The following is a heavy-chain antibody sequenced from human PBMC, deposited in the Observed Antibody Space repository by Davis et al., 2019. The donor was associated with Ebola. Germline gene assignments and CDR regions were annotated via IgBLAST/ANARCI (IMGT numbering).Heavy chain of an antibody. CDR1: GFTFSSYD. CDR3: ARDRDGMDV. CDR2: IGTAGDT. V-gene: IGHV3-13*01. J-gene: IGHJ6*02. Sequence: GESLKISCAASGFTFSSYDMHWVRQATGKGLEWVSAIGTAGDTYYPGSVKGRFTISRENAKNSLYLQMNSLRAEDTAVYYCARDRDGMDVWGQGTTVTVSS.